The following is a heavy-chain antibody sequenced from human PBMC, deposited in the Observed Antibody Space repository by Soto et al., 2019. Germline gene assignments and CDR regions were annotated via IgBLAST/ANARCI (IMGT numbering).Heavy chain of an antibody. CDR1: GFTFSNYY. V-gene: IGHV1-46*01. Sequence: QVQLVQSGAEVKKPGASVKVSCESSGFTFSNYYMHWVRQAPEQGLEWMGLISPTANYTRYAQTLQGRLTINRDTSTSTVYMDLSSLTSEDTAVYYCERADYDQYFDYWGQGTRVTVSS. CDR2: ISPTANYT. J-gene: IGHJ4*02. D-gene: IGHD3-22*01. CDR3: ERADYDQYFDY.